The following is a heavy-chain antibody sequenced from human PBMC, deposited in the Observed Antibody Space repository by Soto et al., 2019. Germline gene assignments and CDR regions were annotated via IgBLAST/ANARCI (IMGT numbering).Heavy chain of an antibody. D-gene: IGHD2-2*01. J-gene: IGHJ5*02. CDR2: IWYDGSST. CDR1: GFFLRDFG. Sequence: GGSLRLSCVASGFFLRDFGMHWVRQAPGKGLEWVSVIWYDGSSTYQGESVKGRFTMSRDISKNTLYLQMDSLRPEDTAVYYCAKEVPAAKINPWGQGTLVTVSS. CDR3: AKEVPAAKINP. V-gene: IGHV3-33*06.